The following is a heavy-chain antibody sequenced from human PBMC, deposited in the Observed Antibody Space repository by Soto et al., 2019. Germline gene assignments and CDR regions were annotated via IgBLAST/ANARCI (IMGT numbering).Heavy chain of an antibody. CDR3: AKIRHCSSTSCYGYYYYYMDV. CDR1: GGSFSGYY. V-gene: IGHV4-34*01. J-gene: IGHJ6*03. Sequence: SETLSLTCAVYGGSFSGYYWSWIRQPPGKGLEWIGEINHSGSTNYNPSLKSRVTISVDTSKNQFSLKLSSVTAADTAVYYCAKIRHCSSTSCYGYYYYYMDVWGKGTTVTVSS. D-gene: IGHD2-2*01. CDR2: INHSGST.